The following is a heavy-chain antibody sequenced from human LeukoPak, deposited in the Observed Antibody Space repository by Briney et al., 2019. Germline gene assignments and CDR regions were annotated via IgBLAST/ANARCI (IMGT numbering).Heavy chain of an antibody. V-gene: IGHV4-34*01. CDR3: ARVPYSSGWWDY. Sequence: SETLSLTCAVYGGSFSGHYWSWIRQPPGKGLEWIGEVNHSGRTNYNPSLKSRVTISVDTSKNQFSQKLSSVTAADTAVYYCARVPYSSGWWDYWGQGTLVTVSS. D-gene: IGHD6-19*01. CDR1: GGSFSGHY. CDR2: VNHSGRT. J-gene: IGHJ4*02.